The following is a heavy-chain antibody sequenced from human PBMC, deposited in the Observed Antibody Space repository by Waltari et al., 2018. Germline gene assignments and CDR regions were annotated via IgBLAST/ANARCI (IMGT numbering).Heavy chain of an antibody. D-gene: IGHD3-22*01. CDR2: IRGYNGDT. CDR3: ARLYDSSAYYNTYLDP. Sequence: QVQLVQSGAEVRKSGASVKVSCKASGYTFSNYGIAWVRQAPGQGLEWMGWIRGYNGDTKYAREFEGRLTVTTNTSTNTAHMGLRSLRADDTAVYYCARLYDSSAYYNTYLDPWGQGALVTVSS. J-gene: IGHJ5*02. V-gene: IGHV1-18*01. CDR1: GYTFSNYG.